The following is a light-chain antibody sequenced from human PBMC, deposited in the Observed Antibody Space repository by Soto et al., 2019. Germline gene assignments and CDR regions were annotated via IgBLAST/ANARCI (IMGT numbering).Light chain of an antibody. CDR3: QQRYSTLLS. CDR1: QSISTY. Sequence: DIELTQSPSSLSPYVGGIFTITCRASQSISTYLNWYQQKGGKAPKLLIHGASSLQSGVPLRFSATGSGTDFSLTIMSLQPEDFATYYCQQRYSTLLSFGGGTNV. CDR2: GAS. V-gene: IGKV1-39*01. J-gene: IGKJ4*01.